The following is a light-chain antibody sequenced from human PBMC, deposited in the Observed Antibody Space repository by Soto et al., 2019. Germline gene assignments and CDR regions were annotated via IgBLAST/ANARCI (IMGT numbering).Light chain of an antibody. CDR3: QQYNSYPWT. CDR1: QSISSW. J-gene: IGKJ1*01. V-gene: IGKV1-5*03. CDR2: KAS. Sequence: DIQMTQSPSTLSASVGDRVTITCRASQSISSWLAWYQQKPGKAPKLLIYKASSLESGVPSRFSGSGSGTEFTLTSSSLQPDDFAPYYCQQYNSYPWTFGQGTKVEIK.